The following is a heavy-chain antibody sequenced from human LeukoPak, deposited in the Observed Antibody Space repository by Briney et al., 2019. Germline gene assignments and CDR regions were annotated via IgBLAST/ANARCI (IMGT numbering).Heavy chain of an antibody. D-gene: IGHD1-26*01. Sequence: ASVKVSCKASGYTFTSYGISWVRQAPGQGLEWMGWISAYNGNTNYAQKLQGRVTMTTDTSTSTAYMELRSLRSDDTAVYYCARSTVGATFPLDYYGMDVWGQGTTVTVSS. V-gene: IGHV1-18*01. CDR2: ISAYNGNT. J-gene: IGHJ6*02. CDR1: GYTFTSYG. CDR3: ARSTVGATFPLDYYGMDV.